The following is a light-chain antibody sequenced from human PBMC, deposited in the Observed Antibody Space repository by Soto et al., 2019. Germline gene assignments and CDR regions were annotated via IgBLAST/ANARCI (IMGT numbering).Light chain of an antibody. CDR2: QDS. CDR1: KLGDKY. Sequence: SYELTQPTSVSVSPGQTVSITCSGDKLGDKYACWYQQKPGQSPVLVIYQDSKRPSRIPARFSGSNSGNTATLTISGTQAMDEADYYCQAWDSSTVIFGGGTQLTVL. J-gene: IGLJ2*01. V-gene: IGLV3-1*01. CDR3: QAWDSSTVI.